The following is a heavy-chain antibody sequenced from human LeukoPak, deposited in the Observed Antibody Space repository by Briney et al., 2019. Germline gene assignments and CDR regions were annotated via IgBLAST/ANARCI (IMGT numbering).Heavy chain of an antibody. CDR3: TRDQRYCSGGSCSYANWFDP. D-gene: IGHD2-15*01. Sequence: GGSLRLSCTASGFTFGDYAMSWVRQAPGKGVGCVGFIRSKAYGGTTEYAASVKGRFTISRDDSKSIAYLKMNSLKTEDTAVYYCTRDQRYCSGGSCSYANWFDPWGQGTLVTVSS. J-gene: IGHJ5*02. CDR1: GFTFGDYA. CDR2: IRSKAYGGTT. V-gene: IGHV3-49*04.